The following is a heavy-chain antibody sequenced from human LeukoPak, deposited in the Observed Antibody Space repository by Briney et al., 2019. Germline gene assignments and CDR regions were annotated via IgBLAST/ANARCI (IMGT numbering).Heavy chain of an antibody. Sequence: SQTLSLTCTVSGGPISSGSYYWSWIRQPAGKGLEWIGRIYTSGSTNYNPSLKSRVTISVDTSKNQFSLKLSSVTAADTAVYYCARGGYIQNWFDPWGQGTLVIVSS. J-gene: IGHJ5*02. CDR2: IYTSGST. CDR1: GGPISSGSYY. V-gene: IGHV4-61*02. D-gene: IGHD2-15*01. CDR3: ARGGYIQNWFDP.